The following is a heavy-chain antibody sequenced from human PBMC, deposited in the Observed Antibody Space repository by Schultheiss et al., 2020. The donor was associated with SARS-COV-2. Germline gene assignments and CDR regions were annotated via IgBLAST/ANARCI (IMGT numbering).Heavy chain of an antibody. D-gene: IGHD3-22*01. J-gene: IGHJ4*02. CDR2: ISSSSRYI. CDR3: VRELVDGSGYYCLDY. CDR1: GFTFSSYG. V-gene: IGHV3-21*01. Sequence: GESLKISCAASGFTFSSYGMHWVRQAPGKGLEWVSFISSSSRYIYYADSVKGRFTVSRDNAKSSLYLQMNSLRAEDTAMYYCVRELVDGSGYYCLDYWGQGTLVTVSS.